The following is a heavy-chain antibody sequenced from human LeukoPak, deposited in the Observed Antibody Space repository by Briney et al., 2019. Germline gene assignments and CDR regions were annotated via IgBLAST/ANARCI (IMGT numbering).Heavy chain of an antibody. Sequence: GASVRVSCKASGYTSTSYGISWVRQAPGQGLEWMGWISAYNGNTNYAQKLQGRVTMTTDTSTSTAYMELRSLRSDDTAVYYCARDLLNAYDFWSGYSYYYYGMDVWGQGTTVTVSS. D-gene: IGHD3-3*01. CDR3: ARDLLNAYDFWSGYSYYYYGMDV. V-gene: IGHV1-18*01. CDR2: ISAYNGNT. CDR1: GYTSTSYG. J-gene: IGHJ6*02.